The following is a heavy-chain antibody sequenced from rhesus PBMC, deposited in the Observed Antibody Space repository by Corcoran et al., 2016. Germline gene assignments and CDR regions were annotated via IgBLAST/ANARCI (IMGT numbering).Heavy chain of an antibody. CDR1: GGSIRSNY. D-gene: IGHD2-15*01. CDR3: ARHVGPNFDY. J-gene: IGHJ4*01. V-gene: IGHV4-173*01. CDR2: IAGSGGRT. Sequence: QLQLQESGPGLVKPSETLSLTCAVSGGSIRSNYWSWIRQPPGKGLVWIGRIAGSGGRTDDNTSLKSRATMSTDTSKNQFSLKLSAVTAADTAVYYWARHVGPNFDYWGQGVLVTVSS.